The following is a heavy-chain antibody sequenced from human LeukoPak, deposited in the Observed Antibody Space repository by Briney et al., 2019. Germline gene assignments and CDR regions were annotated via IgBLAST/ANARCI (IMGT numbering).Heavy chain of an antibody. V-gene: IGHV3-23*05. CDR2: FKTNYNQV. Sequence: GGSLRLSCVASGFTFSTYAMNWVRQAPGKGLEWVSTFKTNYNQVYYAESVRGRFTISTDNSKNTAYLQMNSLRVEDTALYYCARSVPDYTRFDFWGQGALVTVSS. CDR3: ARSVPDYTRFDF. D-gene: IGHD4-11*01. CDR1: GFTFSTYA. J-gene: IGHJ4*02.